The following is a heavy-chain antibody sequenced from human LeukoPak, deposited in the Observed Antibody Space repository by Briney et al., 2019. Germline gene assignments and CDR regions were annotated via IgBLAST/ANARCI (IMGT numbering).Heavy chain of an antibody. CDR1: GFTFSDYY. Sequence: GGSLRLSCAASGFTFSDYYMSWIRQAPGKGLEWVSYISSSGSTIYYADSVKGRFTISRDSAKNSLYLQMNSLRAEDTAVYYCARGRITGTTGAFDIWAKGQWSPSLQ. V-gene: IGHV3-11*01. J-gene: IGHJ3*02. CDR2: ISSSGSTI. CDR3: ARGRITGTTGAFDI. D-gene: IGHD1-7*01.